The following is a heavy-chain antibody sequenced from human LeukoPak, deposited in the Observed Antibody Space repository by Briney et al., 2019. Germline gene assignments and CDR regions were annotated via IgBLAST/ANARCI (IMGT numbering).Heavy chain of an antibody. CDR3: ARLTATDGLFDY. J-gene: IGHJ4*02. CDR2: IYTSGST. CDR1: GGSISSYY. Sequence: SETLSLTCTVSGGSISSYYWSWIRQPPGKGLEWIGRIYTSGSTYYNPSLKSRVTISVDTSKNQFSLRLSSVTAADTAVYYCARLTATDGLFDYWGQGTLVTVSS. D-gene: IGHD6-25*01. V-gene: IGHV4-4*08.